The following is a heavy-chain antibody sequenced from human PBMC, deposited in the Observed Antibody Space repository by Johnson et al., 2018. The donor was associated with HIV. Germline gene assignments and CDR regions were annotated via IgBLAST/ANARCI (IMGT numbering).Heavy chain of an antibody. CDR2: ITVSGDNT. D-gene: IGHD6-6*01. CDR1: GFTFSDCA. V-gene: IGHV3-23*04. CDR3: AKGVRGSSCYDAFDI. Sequence: EVQLVESGGGLVQPRGSLRLSCAASGFTFSDCAMSWVRQGPGKGLEWVSAITVSGDNTYYADSVKGRFTISRDNSKNTLYLQMSSLRADDTAVYYCAKGVRGSSCYDAFDIWGQGTMVIVSS. J-gene: IGHJ3*02.